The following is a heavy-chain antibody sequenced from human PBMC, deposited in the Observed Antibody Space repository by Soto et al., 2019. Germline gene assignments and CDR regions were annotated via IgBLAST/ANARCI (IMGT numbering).Heavy chain of an antibody. CDR3: ARGVGATVGPEYYFDY. CDR1: GGTFSSYA. CDR2: IIPIFGTA. Sequence: QVQLVQSVAEVKKPGSSVKVSCKASGGTFSSYAISWVRQAPGQGLEWMGGIIPIFGTANYAQKFQGSVTITADESTSTAYMELSSLRSEDTAVYYCARGVGATVGPEYYFDYWGQGALVTVSS. J-gene: IGHJ4*02. D-gene: IGHD1-26*01. V-gene: IGHV1-69*01.